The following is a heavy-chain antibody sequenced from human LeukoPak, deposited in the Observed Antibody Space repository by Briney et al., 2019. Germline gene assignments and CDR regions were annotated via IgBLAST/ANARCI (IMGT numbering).Heavy chain of an antibody. CDR3: AREGSCSGGSCPFDY. D-gene: IGHD2-15*01. J-gene: IGHJ4*02. CDR2: ISSGGSYI. V-gene: IGHV3-21*01. CDR1: GFTFSDYA. Sequence: PGGSLRLSCAASGFTFSDYAMSWVRQAPGKGLEWVSSISSGGSYIYYADSVKGRFTISRDNAKNSLYLQMNSLRAEDTAVYYCAREGSCSGGSCPFDYWGQGTLVTVSS.